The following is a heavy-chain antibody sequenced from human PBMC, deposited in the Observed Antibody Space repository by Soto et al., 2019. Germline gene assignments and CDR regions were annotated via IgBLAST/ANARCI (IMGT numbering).Heavy chain of an antibody. CDR2: ISTSGSTI. J-gene: IGHJ4*02. CDR1: GFTFSDYY. V-gene: IGHV3-11*01. CDR3: ARSAGLLRPFDIDY. D-gene: IGHD6-13*01. Sequence: PGGSLRLSCAASGFTFSDYYMSWIRQAPGKGLEWFSYISTSGSTIYYADSVKGRFTISRDNAKNSLYLQMNSLRAEDTAVYYSARSAGLLRPFDIDYWGQGTLVTVSS.